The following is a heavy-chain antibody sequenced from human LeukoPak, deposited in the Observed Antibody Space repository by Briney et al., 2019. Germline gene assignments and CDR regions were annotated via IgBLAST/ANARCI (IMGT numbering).Heavy chain of an antibody. D-gene: IGHD3-10*01. CDR2: IHTRGST. Sequence: SETLSLTCTVSGGSISNDYWSWIRQAAGKELEWIGRIHTRGSTNYNPSLKSRVTISLDKSKKRFSLNLNSVTAADTAVYYCARGGTYGSGRNQHTTLDYWGQGTLVTVSS. J-gene: IGHJ4*02. V-gene: IGHV4-4*07. CDR1: GGSISNDY. CDR3: ARGGTYGSGRNQHTTLDY.